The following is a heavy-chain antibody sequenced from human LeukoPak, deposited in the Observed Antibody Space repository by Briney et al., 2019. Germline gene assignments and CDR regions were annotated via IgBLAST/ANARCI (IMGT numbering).Heavy chain of an antibody. CDR2: IKGDGIST. CDR3: AKDHYWSVDY. J-gene: IGHJ4*02. CDR1: GFDFSSNW. V-gene: IGHV3-74*01. Sequence: GGSLRLSCAASGFDFSSNWMHWVRHAPGQGLVWVSRIKGDGISTNYADSVKGRFTISRDIAKNTLYLQMNSLRAEDTGVYYCAKDHYWSVDYWGRGTLATVSS. D-gene: IGHD3-3*01.